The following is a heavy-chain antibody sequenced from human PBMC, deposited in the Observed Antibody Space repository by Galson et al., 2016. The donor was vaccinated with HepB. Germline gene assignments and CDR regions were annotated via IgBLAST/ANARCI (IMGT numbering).Heavy chain of an antibody. CDR1: GFTFSSYG. CDR2: VSYDGSNK. Sequence: SLRLSCAASGFTFSSYGMHWVRQAPGKGLEWVAVVSYDGSNKKYADSVKGRFSISRDNPKNTLYLQMNSLRTEDTAVYYCAKDVRYSDLGSFDSWGQGTLVTVSS. J-gene: IGHJ4*02. CDR3: AKDVRYSDLGSFDS. V-gene: IGHV3-30*18. D-gene: IGHD1-26*01.